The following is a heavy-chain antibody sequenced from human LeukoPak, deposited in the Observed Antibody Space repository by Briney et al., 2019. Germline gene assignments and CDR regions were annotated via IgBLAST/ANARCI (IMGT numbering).Heavy chain of an antibody. D-gene: IGHD3-22*01. Sequence: GSSVKVSCKASGGTFSSYAISWVRQAPGQGLEWMGRIIPILGIANYAQKFQGRVTITADKSTSTAYMELSSLRSEDTAVYYCARDHYYYDSTTYWGQGTLVTVSS. CDR2: IIPILGIA. V-gene: IGHV1-69*04. J-gene: IGHJ4*02. CDR3: ARDHYYYDSTTY. CDR1: GGTFSSYA.